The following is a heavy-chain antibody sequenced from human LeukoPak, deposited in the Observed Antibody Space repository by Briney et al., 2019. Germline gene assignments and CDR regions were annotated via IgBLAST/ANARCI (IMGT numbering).Heavy chain of an antibody. D-gene: IGHD3-3*01. Sequence: GRTLRLSCAASGFTFSSYAMSWVRQAPGKGLEWVSAISGSGGSTYYADSVKGRFTISRDNSKNTLYLQMNSLRAEDTAVYYCANSITIFGVVIPYSFDYWGQGTLVTVSS. CDR1: GFTFSSYA. CDR2: ISGSGGST. CDR3: ANSITIFGVVIPYSFDY. J-gene: IGHJ4*02. V-gene: IGHV3-23*01.